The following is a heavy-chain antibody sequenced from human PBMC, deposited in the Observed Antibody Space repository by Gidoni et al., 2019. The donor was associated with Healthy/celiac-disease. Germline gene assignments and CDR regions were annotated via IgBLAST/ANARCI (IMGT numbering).Heavy chain of an antibody. J-gene: IGHJ4*02. CDR3: ARDKEGSFDY. CDR1: GFTFSSYG. CDR2: IWYDGSNK. Sequence: QVQLVESGGGVVQPGRSLRRSCAASGFTFSSYGMHWVRQAPGKGLEWVAVIWYDGSNKYYADSVKGRFTISRDNSKNTLYLQMNSLRAEDTAVYYCARDKEGSFDYWGQGTLVTVSS. V-gene: IGHV3-33*01.